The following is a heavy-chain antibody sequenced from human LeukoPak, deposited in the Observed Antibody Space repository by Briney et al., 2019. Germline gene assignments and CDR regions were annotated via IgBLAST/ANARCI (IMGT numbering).Heavy chain of an antibody. V-gene: IGHV4-38-2*02. CDR1: GYSISSGYY. CDR2: IYHSGST. D-gene: IGHD5-12*01. J-gene: IGHJ4*02. CDR3: ARVGGYSGYAVI. Sequence: SETLSLTCTVSGYSISSGYYWGWIRQPPGKGLEWIGNIYHSGSTYYNPSLKSRVTISVDTSKNQFSLKLSSVTAADTAVYYCARVGGYSGYAVIWGQGTLVTVSS.